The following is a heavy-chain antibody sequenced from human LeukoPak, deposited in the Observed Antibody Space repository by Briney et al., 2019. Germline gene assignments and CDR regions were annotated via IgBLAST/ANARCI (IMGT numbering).Heavy chain of an antibody. CDR3: ARGENAAEDYYGSGSYYNLPDY. D-gene: IGHD3-10*01. J-gene: IGHJ4*02. Sequence: GSLRLSCAASEFTFSTYAMHWVRQAPGKGLEWVSVIYSGGSTYYADSVKGRFTISRDNSKNTLYLQMNSLRAEDTAVYYCARGENAAEDYYGSGSYYNLPDYWGQGTLVTVSS. V-gene: IGHV3-53*01. CDR1: EFTFSTYA. CDR2: IYSGGST.